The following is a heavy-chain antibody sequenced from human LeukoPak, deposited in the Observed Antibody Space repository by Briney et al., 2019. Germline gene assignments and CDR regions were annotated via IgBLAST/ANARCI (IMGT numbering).Heavy chain of an antibody. J-gene: IGHJ4*02. Sequence: GGSLRLSCTASGFPFSDYAMNWVRQAPGKGLEWVSYISSSSSNIYHADSVKGRFTISRDNAKNSLHLQMNSLRAEDTAVYYCARVGRSGWTVDYWGQGTLVTVSS. V-gene: IGHV3-48*04. CDR1: GFPFSDYA. CDR2: ISSSSSNI. CDR3: ARVGRSGWTVDY. D-gene: IGHD6-19*01.